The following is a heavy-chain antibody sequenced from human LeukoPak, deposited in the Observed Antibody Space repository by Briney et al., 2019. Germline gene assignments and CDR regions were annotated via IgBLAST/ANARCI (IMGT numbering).Heavy chain of an antibody. CDR1: GRPISNHF. Sequence: SETLSLICNVSGRPISNHFGSWIRQPAEKGREGIERIQASGSTNYSPSLNSRVTMSVDTSTNQFSLKLISLTAADTAIYYCARENRDDGDNRGRFFDYWGQGTLVTVSS. CDR3: ARENRDDGDNRGRFFDY. CDR2: IQASGST. V-gene: IGHV4-4*07. D-gene: IGHD4-17*01. J-gene: IGHJ4*02.